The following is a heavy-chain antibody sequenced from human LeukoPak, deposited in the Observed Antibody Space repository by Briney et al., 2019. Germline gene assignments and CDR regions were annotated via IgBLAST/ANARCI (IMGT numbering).Heavy chain of an antibody. CDR3: ARGYRGSTVFLFQY. D-gene: IGHD1-1*01. Sequence: SQTLSLTCAISGDSVSSNGAAWNWIRQSPSRGLEWLVRTYYRSKWYNDYAVSVRSRITIDADTSKNQFSLQLNSVTPEDTAVYYCARGYRGSTVFLFQYWGQGTLVTVSS. CDR2: TYYRSKWYN. V-gene: IGHV6-1*01. CDR1: GDSVSSNGAA. J-gene: IGHJ1*01.